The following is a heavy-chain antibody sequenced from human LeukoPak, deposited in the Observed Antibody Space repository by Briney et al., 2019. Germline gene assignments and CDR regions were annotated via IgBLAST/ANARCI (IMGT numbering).Heavy chain of an antibody. Sequence: GGSLRLSCAASGFTFNSYDMHWVRQAPGKGLEWVAVISSDGSNNYYADSVKGRFTISRDNSNNTLYLQMNSLRDDDTAVYYCAGGTGWLIDYWGQGSLVTVSS. CDR1: GFTFNSYD. D-gene: IGHD2-8*02. J-gene: IGHJ4*02. V-gene: IGHV3-30-3*01. CDR3: AGGTGWLIDY. CDR2: ISSDGSNN.